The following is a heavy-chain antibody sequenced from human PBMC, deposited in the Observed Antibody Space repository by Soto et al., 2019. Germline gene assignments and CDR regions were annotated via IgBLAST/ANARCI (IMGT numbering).Heavy chain of an antibody. V-gene: IGHV3-30*18. Sequence: PGGSLRLSCAASGFTFSSYGMHWVRQAPGKGLEWVAVISYDGSNKYYADSVKGRFTISRDNSKNTLYLQMNSLRAEDTAVYYCAKDLMGATYYYYCGMDVWGKGTTVTVSS. CDR3: AKDLMGATYYYYCGMDV. D-gene: IGHD1-26*01. J-gene: IGHJ6*04. CDR2: ISYDGSNK. CDR1: GFTFSSYG.